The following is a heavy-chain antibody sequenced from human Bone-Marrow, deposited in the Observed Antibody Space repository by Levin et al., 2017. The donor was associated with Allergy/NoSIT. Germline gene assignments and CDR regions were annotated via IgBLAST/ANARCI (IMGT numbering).Heavy chain of an antibody. CDR3: AKVRRGLDAFDI. CDR1: GFIFSSSA. CDR2: ISGSDDST. V-gene: IGHV3-23*01. Sequence: GGSLRLSCAASGFIFSSSAMSWVRQAPGKGLEWVSSISGSDDSTYYTDSVKGRLTISRDNSKNTIYLQMNSLRAADTAVYYCAKVRRGLDAFDIWGQGIMVTVSS. J-gene: IGHJ3*02. D-gene: IGHD3/OR15-3a*01.